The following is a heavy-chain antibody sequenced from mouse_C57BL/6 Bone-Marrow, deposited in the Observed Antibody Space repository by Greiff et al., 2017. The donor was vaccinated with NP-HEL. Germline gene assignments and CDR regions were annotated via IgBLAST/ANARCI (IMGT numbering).Heavy chain of an antibody. CDR2: ISNGGGST. V-gene: IGHV5-12*01. CDR3: ASGGMDY. J-gene: IGHJ4*01. CDR1: GFTFSDYY. Sequence: VQLKESGGGLVQPGGSLKLSCAASGFTFSDYYMYWVRQTPEKRLEWVAYISNGGGSTYYPDTVKGRFTISRDNAKNTLYLQMSRLKSEDTAMYYCASGGMDYWGQGTSVTVSS.